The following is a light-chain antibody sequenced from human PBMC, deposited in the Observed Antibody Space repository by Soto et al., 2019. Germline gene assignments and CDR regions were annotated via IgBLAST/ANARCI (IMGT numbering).Light chain of an antibody. Sequence: DIQMTQYPSSLSASVGDRVTITCRASQSISSYLNWYQQKPGKAPKLLIYAASSLQSGVPSRFSGSGSGTDFTLTISSLQPEDFATYYCQQRYSTPPWTFGQGTKVEIK. V-gene: IGKV1-39*01. CDR1: QSISSY. CDR3: QQRYSTPPWT. CDR2: AAS. J-gene: IGKJ1*01.